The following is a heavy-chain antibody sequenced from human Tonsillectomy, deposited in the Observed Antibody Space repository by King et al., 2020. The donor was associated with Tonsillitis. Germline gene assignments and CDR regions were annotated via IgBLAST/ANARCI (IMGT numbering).Heavy chain of an antibody. V-gene: IGHV2-70*04. CDR2: IDWDDDK. D-gene: IGHD1-1*01. CDR1: GFSLSTSGMC. J-gene: IGHJ4*02. CDR3: ARTLGTYGARDRFDY. Sequence: TLKESGPALVKATQTLTLTCTFSGFSLSTSGMCVSWIRQPPGKALEWLARIDWDDDKFCSTSLKTRLTIYKDTSKNQVVLIMTNVDPVDTATYYCARTLGTYGARDRFDYWGQGTLVTVSS.